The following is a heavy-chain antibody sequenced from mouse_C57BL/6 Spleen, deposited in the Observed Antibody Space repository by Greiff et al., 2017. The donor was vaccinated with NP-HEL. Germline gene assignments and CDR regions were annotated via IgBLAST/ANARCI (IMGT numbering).Heavy chain of an antibody. CDR2: IRLKSDNYAT. J-gene: IGHJ3*01. V-gene: IGHV6-3*01. CDR3: TESDYDYDVVAY. CDR1: GFTFSNYW. Sequence: EVMLVESGGGLVQPGGSMKLSCVASGFTFSNYWMNWVRQSPEKGLEWVAQIRLKSDNYATHYAESVKGRFTISRDDSKSSVYLQMNNLRAEDTGIYYCTESDYDYDVVAYWGQGTLVTVSA. D-gene: IGHD2-4*01.